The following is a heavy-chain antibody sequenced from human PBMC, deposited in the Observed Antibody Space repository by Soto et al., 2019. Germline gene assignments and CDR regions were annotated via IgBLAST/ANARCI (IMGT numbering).Heavy chain of an antibody. CDR3: AREKEMTTDY. CDR1: GFTFSSYN. CDR2: ISSSGSYI. D-gene: IGHD4-17*01. Sequence: EVQLVESGGCLVKPGGSLRLSCEASGFTFSSYNMNWVRKAPGKGLEWVSYISSSGSYIYYADSVKGRFTISRDNAKNSLYLQMNSLRAEDTAVYYCAREKEMTTDYWGQGTLVTVSS. V-gene: IGHV3-21*06. J-gene: IGHJ4*02.